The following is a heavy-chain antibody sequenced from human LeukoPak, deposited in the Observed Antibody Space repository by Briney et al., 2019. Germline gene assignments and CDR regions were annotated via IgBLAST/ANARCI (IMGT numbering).Heavy chain of an antibody. CDR3: ALKGGIQLHDAFDI. CDR1: GGTFSSYA. J-gene: IGHJ3*02. D-gene: IGHD5-18*01. Sequence: SVKVSCKASGGTFSSYAISWVRQAPGQGLEWMGRIVPIFGTANYAQKFQGRVTITTDESTSTAYMELSSLRSEDTAVYYCALKGGIQLHDAFDIWGQGTMVTVSS. V-gene: IGHV1-69*05. CDR2: IVPIFGTA.